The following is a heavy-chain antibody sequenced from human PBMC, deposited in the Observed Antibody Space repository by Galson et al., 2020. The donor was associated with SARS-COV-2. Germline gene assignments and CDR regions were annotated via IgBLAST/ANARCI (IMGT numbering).Heavy chain of an antibody. CDR2: IPYGGRT. Sequence: TPSHTRTAPRGSIRRSSYYWGWISQHPGKGREWMGTIPYGGRTYYNPPLRSRVTISVDTSKNHFSLKLSSVSAADTAVYYCARPLTMFAVSPFDYWGQGTLVTVSS. D-gene: IGHD3-3*01. J-gene: IGHJ4*02. CDR1: RGSIRRSSYY. V-gene: IGHV4-39*02. CDR3: ARPLTMFAVSPFDY.